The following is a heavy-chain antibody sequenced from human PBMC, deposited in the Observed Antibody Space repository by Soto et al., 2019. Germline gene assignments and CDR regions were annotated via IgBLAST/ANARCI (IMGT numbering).Heavy chain of an antibody. J-gene: IGHJ4*02. CDR3: ATPPPPRGAMTTNRNFDF. V-gene: IGHV1-24*01. CDR1: GPTLTESA. Sequence: ASVQASCKISGPTLTESAIHWVRQTPGKGLQGSEGVDPEGGEAIYAQKWDGRVLINEDTVTDRGYMELCGLNSDDTAVYYSATPPPPRGAMTTNRNFDFWGQGTPVAVSS. CDR2: VDPEGGEA. D-gene: IGHD3-10*01.